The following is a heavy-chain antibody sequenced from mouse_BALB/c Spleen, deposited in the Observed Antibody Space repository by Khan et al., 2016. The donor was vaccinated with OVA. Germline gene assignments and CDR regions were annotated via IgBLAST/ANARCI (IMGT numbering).Heavy chain of an antibody. CDR2: INTYTGEP. J-gene: IGHJ1*01. CDR3: ASGGYWYFDV. D-gene: IGHD1-1*02. V-gene: IGHV9-3-1*01. CDR1: GYTFTNYG. Sequence: LVESGPELKKPGETVKISCKASGYTFTNYGMNWVKQAPGKGLKWMGWINTYTGEPTYADDFKGRFAFSLETSASTAYLQINNLKNEETASYFCASGGYWYFDVWGAGTTVTVSS.